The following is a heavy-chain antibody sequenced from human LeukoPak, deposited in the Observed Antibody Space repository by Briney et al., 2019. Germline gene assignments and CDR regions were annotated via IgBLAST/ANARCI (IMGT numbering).Heavy chain of an antibody. D-gene: IGHD6-13*01. CDR3: ATGYLVTAGLMDV. CDR1: GYTLTELS. V-gene: IGHV1-24*01. CDR2: FDPEDGKT. J-gene: IGHJ6*02. Sequence: ASVKVSCKVSGYTLTELSMFWVRQAPGKGLEWMGSFDPEDGKTVYAQKFQGRVTMTEDTSTDTAYMELSSLRSGDTAVYYCATGYLVTAGLMDVWGQGTTVTVSS.